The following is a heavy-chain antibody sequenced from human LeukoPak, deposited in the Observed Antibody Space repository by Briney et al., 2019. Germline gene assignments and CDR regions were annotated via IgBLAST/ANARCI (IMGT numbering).Heavy chain of an antibody. Sequence: GGSLRLSCAASGSTFSSYWMNWASQAPGKGLEWVASINHNGNVNYYVDSVKGRFTISRDNAKNSLYLQMSNLRAEDTAVYFCARGGGLDVWGQGATVTVSS. CDR3: ARGGGLDV. CDR1: GSTFSSYW. J-gene: IGHJ6*02. V-gene: IGHV3-7*03. D-gene: IGHD3-16*01. CDR2: INHNGNVN.